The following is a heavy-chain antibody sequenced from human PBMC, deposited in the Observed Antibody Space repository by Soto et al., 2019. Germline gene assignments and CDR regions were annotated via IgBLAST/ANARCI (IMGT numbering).Heavy chain of an antibody. J-gene: IGHJ4*02. Sequence: GASVKVSCKASGYTFINYPLHWVRQAPGQRPEWMGWINAGDDTTQYSQKFQGRFTITRDTSASTGYMELNSLTSDDTAVYYCARDPFTLLRGVIPYLDYWGQGTLVTVSS. CDR2: INAGDDTT. D-gene: IGHD3-10*01. V-gene: IGHV1-3*01. CDR3: ARDPFTLLRGVIPYLDY. CDR1: GYTFINYP.